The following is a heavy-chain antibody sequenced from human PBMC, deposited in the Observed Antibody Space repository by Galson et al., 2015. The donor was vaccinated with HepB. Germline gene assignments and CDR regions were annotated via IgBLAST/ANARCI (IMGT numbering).Heavy chain of an antibody. J-gene: IGHJ5*02. CDR1: GYTFTSYA. CDR3: AREGDIVGWFDP. V-gene: IGHV1-3*01. Sequence: SVKVSCKASGYTFTSYAMHWVRQAPGQRLEWMGWINAGNGNTKYSQKFQGRVTITRDTSASTAYMELSSLRSEDTAVHYCAREGDIVGWFDPWGQGTLVTVSS. D-gene: IGHD2-15*01. CDR2: INAGNGNT.